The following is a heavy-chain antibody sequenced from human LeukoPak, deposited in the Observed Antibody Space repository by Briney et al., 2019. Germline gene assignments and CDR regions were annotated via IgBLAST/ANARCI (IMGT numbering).Heavy chain of an antibody. J-gene: IGHJ4*02. CDR1: GFTLSSYW. CDR3: ARGSGWFPLEY. CDR2: IKQDGSEK. D-gene: IGHD6-19*01. V-gene: IGHV3-7*01. Sequence: GGSLRLSCAASGFTLSSYWMNWVRQAPGKGLEWVANIKQDGSEKYYVDSVKGRFTISRDNAKNSLYLQMNSLRAEDTAVYYCARGSGWFPLEYWGQGTLVTVSS.